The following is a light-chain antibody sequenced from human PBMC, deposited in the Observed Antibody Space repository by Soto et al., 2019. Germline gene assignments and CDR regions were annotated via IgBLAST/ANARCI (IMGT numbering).Light chain of an antibody. CDR1: NSNIGTYT. V-gene: IGLV1-44*01. CDR2: TDY. Sequence: QSALTQPPSACGTPGQRVIISCSGSNSNIGTYTVNWYQQLPGTAPKLLIYTDYQRPSGVPDRFSGSKSGTSASLAISGLQSEDEADYYCASWDDSLSGGVFGGGTKLTVL. CDR3: ASWDDSLSGGV. J-gene: IGLJ3*02.